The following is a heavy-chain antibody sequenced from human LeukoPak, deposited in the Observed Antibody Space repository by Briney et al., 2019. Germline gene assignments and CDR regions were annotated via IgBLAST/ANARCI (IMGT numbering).Heavy chain of an antibody. CDR1: GFTFGVYA. CDR3: TRAPPRYCSGGSCYLYFDY. D-gene: IGHD2-15*01. V-gene: IGHV3-49*03. Sequence: GGSLRLSCTASGFTFGVYAMSWFRQAPGKGLEWVGFIRSKAYGGTTEYAASVKGRFAISRDDSKSIAYLQMNSLKTEDTAVYYCTRAPPRYCSGGSCYLYFDYWGQGTLVTVPS. CDR2: IRSKAYGGTT. J-gene: IGHJ4*02.